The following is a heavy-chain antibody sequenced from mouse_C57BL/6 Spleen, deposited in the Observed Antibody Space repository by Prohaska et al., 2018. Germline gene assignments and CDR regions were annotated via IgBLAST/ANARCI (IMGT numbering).Heavy chain of an antibody. CDR1: GYTFTSYW. Sequence: VQLQQPGAELVKPGASVKMSCKASGYTFTSYWITWVKQRPGQGLEWIGDIYPGSGSTNYNEKFKSKATLTVDTSSSTAYMQLSSLTSEDFAVYHCARSGDSSGYVLYLDYCGQDTTLTGSS. CDR3: ARSGDSSGYVLYLDY. V-gene: IGHV1-55*01. D-gene: IGHD3-2*02. CDR2: IYPGSGST. J-gene: IGHJ2*01.